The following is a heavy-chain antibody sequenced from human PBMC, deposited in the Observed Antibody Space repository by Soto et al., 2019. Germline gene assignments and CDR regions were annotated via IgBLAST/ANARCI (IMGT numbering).Heavy chain of an antibody. CDR3: AIFGSGKWYYGMAV. J-gene: IGHJ6*02. D-gene: IGHD3-10*01. CDR2: ISGNGGST. Sequence: GGSLRLSCAASGFTFSSYAMSWVRQAPGKGLEWVSAISGNGGSTYYADSVKGRFTISRDNSKNALYLQMNSLRAEDTAVYFCAIFGSGKWYYGMAVWGQGTTVTV. CDR1: GFTFSSYA. V-gene: IGHV3-23*01.